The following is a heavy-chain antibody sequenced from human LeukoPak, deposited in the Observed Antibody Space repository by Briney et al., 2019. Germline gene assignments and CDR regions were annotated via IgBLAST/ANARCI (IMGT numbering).Heavy chain of an antibody. CDR2: IIPILGTA. CDR1: GGTFSSYA. J-gene: IGHJ4*02. CDR3: ARAFVGGWYIYY. Sequence: ASVKVSCKASGGTFSSYAISWVRQAPGQGLEWMGGIIPILGTANYAQKFQGRVTMTRDMSTSTVYMELSSLRSEDTAVYYCARAFVGGWYIYYWGQGTLVTVSS. D-gene: IGHD6-19*01. V-gene: IGHV1-69*10.